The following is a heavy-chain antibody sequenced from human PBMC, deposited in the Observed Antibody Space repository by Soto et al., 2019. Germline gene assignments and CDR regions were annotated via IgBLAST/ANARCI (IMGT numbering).Heavy chain of an antibody. D-gene: IGHD2-2*03. CDR2: IYYSGST. V-gene: IGHV4-31*03. CDR1: GGSISSGGYY. J-gene: IGHJ5*02. CDR3: ARDRWMSRANWFDP. Sequence: SETLSLTCTVSGGSISSGGYYWSWIHQHPGKGLEWIGYIYYSGSTYYNPSLKSRVTISVDTSKNQFSLKLSSVTAADTAVYFCARDRWMSRANWFDPWGPGTLVTVSS.